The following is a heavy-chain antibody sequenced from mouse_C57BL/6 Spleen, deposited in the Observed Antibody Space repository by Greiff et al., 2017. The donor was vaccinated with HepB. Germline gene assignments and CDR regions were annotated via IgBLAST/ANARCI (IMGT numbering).Heavy chain of an antibody. CDR1: GFTFSSYA. V-gene: IGHV5-4*03. CDR3: ARGPAYGSSPYAMDY. Sequence: EVMLVESGGGLVKPGGSLKLSCAASGFTFSSYAMSWVRQTPEKRLEWVATISDGGSYTYYPDNVKGRFTISRDNAKNNLYLQLSHLKSEDTAMYYCARGPAYGSSPYAMDYWGQGTSVTVSS. CDR2: ISDGGSYT. D-gene: IGHD1-1*01. J-gene: IGHJ4*01.